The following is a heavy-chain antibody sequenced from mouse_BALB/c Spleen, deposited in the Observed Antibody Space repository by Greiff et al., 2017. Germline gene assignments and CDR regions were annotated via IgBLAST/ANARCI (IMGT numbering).Heavy chain of an antibody. D-gene: IGHD3-3*01. CDR3: GRGQAMDY. CDR1: GYTFTSYW. CDR2: IYPGDGDT. V-gene: IGHV1-87*01. J-gene: IGHJ4*01. Sequence: QVQLQQSGAELARPGASVKLSCKASGYTFTSYWMQWVKQRPGQGLEWIGAIYPGDGDTRYTQKFKGKATLTADKSSSTAYMQLSSLASEDSAVYYCGRGQAMDYWGQGTSVTVSS.